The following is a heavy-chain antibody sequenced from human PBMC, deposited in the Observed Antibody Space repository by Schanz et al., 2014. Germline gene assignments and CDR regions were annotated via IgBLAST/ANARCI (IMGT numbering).Heavy chain of an antibody. D-gene: IGHD3-10*01. Sequence: EVQLVESGGGLVQPGGSLRLSCAASGFTFSSYWMHWVRQVPGKGLVWVSRIKSDGSSTSYADSVKGRFTISRDNAKNTLYRQMNSLRPEDTAVYYCAKYRGYYRVSGSYRELEYWGQGTLVTVSS. CDR1: GFTFSSYW. CDR2: IKSDGSST. CDR3: AKYRGYYRVSGSYRELEY. J-gene: IGHJ4*02. V-gene: IGHV3-74*01.